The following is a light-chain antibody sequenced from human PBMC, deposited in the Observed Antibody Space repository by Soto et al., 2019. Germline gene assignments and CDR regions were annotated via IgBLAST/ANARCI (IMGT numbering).Light chain of an antibody. Sequence: EIVLTQSPGTLSLSPGERATLSCRASQSVSSSSLAWYQQKPGQAPRLLIYGASSRASGIPDRFSGSGSGTYFPLSISSLEPEEGAVSSCQQYGSSPITFGHGTRLAIK. J-gene: IGKJ5*01. CDR3: QQYGSSPIT. V-gene: IGKV3-20*01. CDR2: GAS. CDR1: QSVSSSS.